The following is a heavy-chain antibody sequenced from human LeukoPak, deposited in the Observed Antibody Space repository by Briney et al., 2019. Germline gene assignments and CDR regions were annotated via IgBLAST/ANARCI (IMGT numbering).Heavy chain of an antibody. CDR3: ARDRAVTRFDP. Sequence: PGGALRLSCAASGFTFSSYWMSWVRQAPGKGLEWVANIKQDGSEKYYVDSVKGRFTISRDNAKNSLYLQMKSLRAEDTAVYYCARDRAVTRFDPWGQGTLVTVSS. V-gene: IGHV3-7*01. J-gene: IGHJ5*02. CDR1: GFTFSSYW. CDR2: IKQDGSEK. D-gene: IGHD4-17*01.